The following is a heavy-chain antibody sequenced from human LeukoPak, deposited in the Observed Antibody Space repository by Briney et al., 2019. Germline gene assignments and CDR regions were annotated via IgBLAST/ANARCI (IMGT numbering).Heavy chain of an antibody. CDR2: INPNSGGT. V-gene: IGHV1-2*02. J-gene: IGHJ5*02. Sequence: ASVKVSCKASGYTFTGYYMHWVRQAPGQGLEWMGWINPNSGGTNYAQKFQGRVTMTRDTSISTAYVELSRLRSDDTAVYYCAREDRRIVAAGWFDPWGQGTLVTVSS. D-gene: IGHD3-22*01. CDR3: AREDRRIVAAGWFDP. CDR1: GYTFTGYY.